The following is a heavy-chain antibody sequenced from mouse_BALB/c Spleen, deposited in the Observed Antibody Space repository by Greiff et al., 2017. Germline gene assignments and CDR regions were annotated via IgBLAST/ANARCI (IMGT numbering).Heavy chain of an antibody. CDR3: TRYGSSPLDY. CDR2: INPSNGGT. CDR1: GYTFTSYY. V-gene: IGHV1S81*02. J-gene: IGHJ2*01. D-gene: IGHD1-1*01. Sequence: VQLQQSGAELVKPGASVKLSCKASGYTFTSYYMYWVKQRPGQGLEWIGEINPSNGGTNFNEKFKSKATLTVDKSSSTAYMQLSSLTSEDSAVYYCTRYGSSPLDYWGQGTTLTVSS.